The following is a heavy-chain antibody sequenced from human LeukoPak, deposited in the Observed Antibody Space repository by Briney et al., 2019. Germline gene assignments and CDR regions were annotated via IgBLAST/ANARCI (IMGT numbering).Heavy chain of an antibody. J-gene: IGHJ6*02. Sequence: PGGSLRLSCAASGFTFDDYAMHWVRQAPGEGLEWVSGISWNSVSIGYADSVKGRFTISRDNDKNFLYLQMNSLRAEDTALYYCAKGKGLSYYGSGSLSRGGMDVWGQGTTVTVSS. CDR3: AKGKGLSYYGSGSLSRGGMDV. V-gene: IGHV3-9*01. CDR2: ISWNSVSI. D-gene: IGHD3-10*01. CDR1: GFTFDDYA.